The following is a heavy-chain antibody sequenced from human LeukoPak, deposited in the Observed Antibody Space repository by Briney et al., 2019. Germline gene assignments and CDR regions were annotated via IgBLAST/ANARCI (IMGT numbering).Heavy chain of an antibody. Sequence: GRSLRLSCAASGFTFSSYCIHWVRQAPGKGLEGGAVIWYDGSSKYYADSVKGRFTISRDNSKNTLYLQTNSLRADDTALYYCARVGTVAHFDYWGQGTLVTVSS. CDR2: IWYDGSSK. D-gene: IGHD4-23*01. J-gene: IGHJ4*02. CDR1: GFTFSSYC. CDR3: ARVGTVAHFDY. V-gene: IGHV3-33*01.